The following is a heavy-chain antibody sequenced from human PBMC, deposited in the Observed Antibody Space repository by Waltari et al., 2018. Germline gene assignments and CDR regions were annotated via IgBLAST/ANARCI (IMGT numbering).Heavy chain of an antibody. CDR3: ANYVSAEYFQH. CDR2: IIPIFGTA. J-gene: IGHJ1*01. Sequence: QVQLVQSGAEVKKPGSSVKVSCKASAGTFSSYAISWVRQAPGQGLAWMGGIIPIFGTANYAQKFQGRVTITTDESTSTAYMELSSLRSEDTAVYYCANYVSAEYFQHWGQGTLVTVSS. D-gene: IGHD4-17*01. CDR1: AGTFSSYA. V-gene: IGHV1-69*05.